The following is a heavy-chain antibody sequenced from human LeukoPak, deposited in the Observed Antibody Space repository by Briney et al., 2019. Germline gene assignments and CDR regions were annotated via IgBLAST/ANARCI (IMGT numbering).Heavy chain of an antibody. CDR2: INPKSGGT. V-gene: IGHV1-2*02. J-gene: IGHJ4*02. D-gene: IGHD3-10*01. Sequence: ASVKVSCKTSGYTFTDYYMHWVRQAPGQGLEWMRWINPKSGGTNFAQTFQGRVTMTRDTSISTAYMELSRLTSDDTAVYYCATVAGQGEGELLWFGEGIDYWGQGTLVTVSS. CDR1: GYTFTDYY. CDR3: ATVAGQGEGELLWFGEGIDY.